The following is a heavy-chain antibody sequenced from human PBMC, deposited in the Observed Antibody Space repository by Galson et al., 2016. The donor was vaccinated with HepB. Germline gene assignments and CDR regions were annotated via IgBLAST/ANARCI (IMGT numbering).Heavy chain of an antibody. Sequence: SVKVSCKASGHTFISNSVTWVRRAPGQGLEWMGWLNAYNGNTHYAQNLQGRVTMTTETSTNTAYMELRSLRPDATAVYYCATYQEGSGRVWFDYWGQGTLVTVSS. D-gene: IGHD3-10*01. J-gene: IGHJ4*02. CDR2: LNAYNGNT. CDR3: ATYQEGSGRVWFDY. CDR1: GHTFISNS. V-gene: IGHV1-18*04.